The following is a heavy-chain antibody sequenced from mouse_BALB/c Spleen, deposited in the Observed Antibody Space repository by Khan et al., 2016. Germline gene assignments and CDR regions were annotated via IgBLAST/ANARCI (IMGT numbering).Heavy chain of an antibody. CDR2: IDSNGGST. Sequence: EVELVESGGGIVQPGGSLKRSCAVSRFTISSYGMSSVRQTPDKRLELVATIDSNGGSTDYPDRVKRRFNISGDNAKNALYLQRRSLKSEDTAMYYCARSAIWGQDTTLTVSS. D-gene: IGHD2-12*01. V-gene: IGHV5-6-3*01. CDR1: RFTISSYG. CDR3: ARSAI. J-gene: IGHJ2*01.